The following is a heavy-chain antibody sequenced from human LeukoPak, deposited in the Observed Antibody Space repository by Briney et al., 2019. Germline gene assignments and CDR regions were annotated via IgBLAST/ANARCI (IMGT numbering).Heavy chain of an antibody. D-gene: IGHD1-26*01. CDR1: GGSFSGYY. V-gene: IGHV4-34*01. CDR2: INHSGST. Sequence: SETLSLTCAVYGGSFSGYYWNWIRQPPGKGLEWIGEINHSGSTNYNPSLKSRVTISVDTSKNQFSLKLSSVTAADTAVYYCARGTPRGSYFRHFDYWGQGTLVTVSS. CDR3: ARGTPRGSYFRHFDY. J-gene: IGHJ4*02.